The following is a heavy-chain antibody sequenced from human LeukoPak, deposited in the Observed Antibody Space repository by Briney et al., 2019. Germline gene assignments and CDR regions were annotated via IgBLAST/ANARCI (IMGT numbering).Heavy chain of an antibody. CDR2: ISAYNGNT. J-gene: IGHJ3*02. CDR3: ARDRYPRRNDAFDI. CDR1: GYTFTSYG. V-gene: IGHV1-18*01. Sequence: ASVKVSCKASGYTFTSYGISWVRQAPGQGLEWMGWISAYNGNTNYAQKLQGRVTMTTDTSTSTAYMELRRLRSGDTAVYYCARDRYPRRNDAFDIWGQGTMVTVSS. D-gene: IGHD1-1*01.